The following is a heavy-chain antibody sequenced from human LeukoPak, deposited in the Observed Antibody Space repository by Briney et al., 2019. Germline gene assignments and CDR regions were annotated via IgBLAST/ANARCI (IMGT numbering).Heavy chain of an antibody. CDR2: ISGSGDDT. CDR1: GFTFTDSY. Sequence: KPGGSLRLPCAASGFTFTDSYMTWVRQAPGKGLEWLSYISGSGDDTNYADSVRGRFTISRDNAKNSLYLQMNSLRVEDTAVYYCARDPRTVRIWGQGTLVTVSS. D-gene: IGHD1-1*01. CDR3: ARDPRTVRI. J-gene: IGHJ4*02. V-gene: IGHV3-11*06.